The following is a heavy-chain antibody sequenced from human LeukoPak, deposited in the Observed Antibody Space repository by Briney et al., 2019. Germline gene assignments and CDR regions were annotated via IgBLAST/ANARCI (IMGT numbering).Heavy chain of an antibody. CDR3: AREVSIAAPPSDYYYGMDV. CDR1: GYTFTGYY. Sequence: ASVKVSCKASGYTFTGYYMHWVRQAPGQGLEWMGWINPNSGGTNYAQKFQGRVTMTRDTSISTAYMELSRLRSDDTAVYYCAREVSIAAPPSDYYYGMDVWGQGTTVTVSS. CDR2: INPNSGGT. J-gene: IGHJ6*02. D-gene: IGHD6-13*01. V-gene: IGHV1-2*02.